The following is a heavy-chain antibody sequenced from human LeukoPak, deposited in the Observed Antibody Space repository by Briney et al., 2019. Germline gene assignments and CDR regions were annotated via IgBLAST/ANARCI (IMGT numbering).Heavy chain of an antibody. D-gene: IGHD1-26*01. V-gene: IGHV3-30*04. CDR2: IAHDGSQT. CDR3: AKDGGSNSYWYFDL. Sequence: GGSLRLSCAASRFIFSNYVMHWVRQAPGKGLEWVVVIAHDGSQTYYSDSVKGRFTISRDNSKNTLYLQMSSLRAEDTAVYFCAKDGGSNSYWYFDLWGRGTLVTVSS. J-gene: IGHJ2*01. CDR1: RFIFSNYV.